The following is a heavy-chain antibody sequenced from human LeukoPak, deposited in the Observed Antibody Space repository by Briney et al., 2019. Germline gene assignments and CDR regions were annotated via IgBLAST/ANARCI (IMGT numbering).Heavy chain of an antibody. CDR3: AKFPFDSSPSPDYYGMDG. V-gene: IGHV3-23*01. D-gene: IGHD6-6*01. CDR1: GFTFSSYA. Sequence: GGSLRLSCAASGFTFSSYAMSWVRQAPGKGLEWVSTLSGSGGDTYSADSVKGRFTISRDNSKNTLYLQMNSLRAEDTAIYYCAKFPFDSSPSPDYYGMDGWGQGTTVTGSS. CDR2: LSGSGGDT. J-gene: IGHJ6*02.